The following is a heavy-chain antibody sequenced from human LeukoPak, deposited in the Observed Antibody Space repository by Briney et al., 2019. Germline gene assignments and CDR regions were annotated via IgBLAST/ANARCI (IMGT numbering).Heavy chain of an antibody. J-gene: IGHJ4*02. D-gene: IGHD2-21*02. CDR2: IWHDGRNK. Sequence: GRSLSLSCAASGFTLSSYGIHWVRQAPGKGRDWVSVIWHDGRNKYYADSVKGRVNNSRDNSKNTVLLQMNSLRAEDTAIYYCARDWGSDEAIDYWGQGTLVTVSS. V-gene: IGHV3-33*01. CDR3: ARDWGSDEAIDY. CDR1: GFTLSSYG.